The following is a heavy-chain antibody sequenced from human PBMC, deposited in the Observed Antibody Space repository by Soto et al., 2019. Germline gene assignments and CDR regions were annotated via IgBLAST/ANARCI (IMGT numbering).Heavy chain of an antibody. CDR3: ATALGGRGYYYDSSAGY. J-gene: IGHJ4*02. CDR1: GYTLTELS. D-gene: IGHD3-22*01. V-gene: IGHV1-24*01. Sequence: VASVKVSCKVSGYTLTELSMHWVRQAPGKGLEWMGGFDPEDGETIYAQKFQGRVTMTEDTSTDTAYMELSSLRSEDTAVYYYATALGGRGYYYDSSAGYWGQGTLVTVSS. CDR2: FDPEDGET.